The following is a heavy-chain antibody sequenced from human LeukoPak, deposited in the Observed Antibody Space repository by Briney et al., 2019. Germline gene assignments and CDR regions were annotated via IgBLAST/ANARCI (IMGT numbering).Heavy chain of an antibody. CDR2: INPNSGGT. Sequence: GGSVKVSCKASGYTFTTYGISWLRQAPGQGLEWMGWINPNSGGTNYAQKFQGRVTMTRYTSISTAYMELSRLRSDDTAVYYCARAGPYYYDSSGYYQVWFDPWGQGTLVTVSA. D-gene: IGHD3-22*01. V-gene: IGHV1-2*02. J-gene: IGHJ5*02. CDR1: GYTFTTYG. CDR3: ARAGPYYYDSSGYYQVWFDP.